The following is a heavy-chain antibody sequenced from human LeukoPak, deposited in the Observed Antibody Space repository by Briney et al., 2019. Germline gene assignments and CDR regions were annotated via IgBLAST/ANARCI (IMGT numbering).Heavy chain of an antibody. J-gene: IGHJ4*02. CDR2: IYTSGST. CDR3: ARAPFNYDSSGYRFDY. V-gene: IGHV4-4*07. D-gene: IGHD3-22*01. Sequence: PSETLSLTCTVSGGSISSYYWNWIRQPAGKGLEWIGRIYTSGSTNYNPSLKSRVTMSVDTSKNQFSLKLSSVTAADTAVYYCARAPFNYDSSGYRFDYWGQGTLVTVSS. CDR1: GGSISSYY.